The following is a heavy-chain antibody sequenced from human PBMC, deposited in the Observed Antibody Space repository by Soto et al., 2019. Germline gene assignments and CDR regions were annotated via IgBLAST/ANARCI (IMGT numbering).Heavy chain of an antibody. V-gene: IGHV1-69*01. CDR2: NIPIFGTA. CDR1: GGTFSSYA. CDR3: AVSSDGYNCADY. D-gene: IGHD5-12*01. Sequence: QVQLVQSGAEVKKPGSSVKVSCKASGGTFSSYAISWVRQAPGQGLEWVRGNIPIFGTANYAQIFQGRVTNTADESTSTAYMELSSLRSEHTAVYYCAVSSDGYNCADYWGQGTLVTVSS. J-gene: IGHJ4*02.